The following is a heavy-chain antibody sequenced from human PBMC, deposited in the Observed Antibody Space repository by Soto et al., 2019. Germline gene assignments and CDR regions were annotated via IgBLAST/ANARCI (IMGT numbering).Heavy chain of an antibody. CDR1: GFAFSNYA. CDR2: ISGSAVNT. CDR3: ATVLVISPMRSSSYGFDV. J-gene: IGHJ3*01. Sequence: PGWSLRLSCAASGFAFSNYAMSWVRQAPGKGLEWVSAISGSAVNTDYADSVEGRFTISRDNSKNTLYLQMNSLRAEDTALYYSATVLVISPMRSSSYGFDVWGLGTVVTVSS. D-gene: IGHD6-13*01. V-gene: IGHV3-23*01.